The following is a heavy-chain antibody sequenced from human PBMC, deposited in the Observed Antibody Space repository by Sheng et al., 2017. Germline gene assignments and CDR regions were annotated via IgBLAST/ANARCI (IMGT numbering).Heavy chain of an antibody. CDR1: GFSFSDYY. V-gene: IGHV3-11*06. J-gene: IGHJ2*01. D-gene: IGHD1-26*01. Sequence: PGGSLRLSCAASGFSFSDYYLTYIRQTPGKGLEWVAYISATGDHTRYADSVKGRFTISRDNTKKSLYLQMNSLRAEDTAVYYCARPQVSLVGTTTHWYFDLWGRGTLVTVSS. CDR2: ISATGDHT. CDR3: ARPQVSLVGTTTHWYFDL.